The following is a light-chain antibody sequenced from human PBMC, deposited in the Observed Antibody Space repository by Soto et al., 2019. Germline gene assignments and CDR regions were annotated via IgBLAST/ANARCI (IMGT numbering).Light chain of an antibody. CDR1: QHISSW. Sequence: DIQMTQSPSSVSASVGDRVTFTCRASQHISSWLAWYQQKPGKAPKLLIAAASILQSGVPSRFSGSGYGTDFTLTISSLQPEDFATYYCQQSYSTPRTFGQGTKVDIK. CDR3: QQSYSTPRT. CDR2: AAS. J-gene: IGKJ1*01. V-gene: IGKV1-12*01.